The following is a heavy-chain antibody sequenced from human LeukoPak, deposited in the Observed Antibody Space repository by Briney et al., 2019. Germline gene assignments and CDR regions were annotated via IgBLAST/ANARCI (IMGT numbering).Heavy chain of an antibody. CDR3: ARSAVAGTYFDY. CDR1: GFSLSRYE. V-gene: IGHV3-48*03. D-gene: IGHD6-19*01. J-gene: IGHJ4*02. Sequence: PGGSLRLSCTASGFSLSRYEMIWVRQAPGKGLEWVSSVKDRLTISRDNAKNSLYLQVNSLRVEDTAVYFCARSAVAGTYFDYWGQGTLVTVSS.